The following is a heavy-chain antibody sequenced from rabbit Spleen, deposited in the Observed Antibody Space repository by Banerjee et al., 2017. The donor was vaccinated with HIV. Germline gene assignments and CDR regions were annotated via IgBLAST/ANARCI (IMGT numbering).Heavy chain of an antibody. Sequence: QSLEESGGDLVKPGASLTLTCTASGFSFSGSHYMCWVRQAPGKGLEWIACIYAGGSGTTYYASWAKGRFTISKTSSTTVTLQMTSLTAADTATYFCARLGHADDPYAYGLKLWGPGTLVTVS. CDR2: IYAGGSGTT. CDR3: ARLGHADDPYAYGLKL. V-gene: IGHV1S40*01. CDR1: GFSFSGSHY. D-gene: IGHD6-1*01. J-gene: IGHJ4*01.